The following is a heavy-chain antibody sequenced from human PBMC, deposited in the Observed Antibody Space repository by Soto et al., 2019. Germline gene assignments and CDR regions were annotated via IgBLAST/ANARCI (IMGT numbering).Heavy chain of an antibody. J-gene: IGHJ4*02. CDR3: AGLGPQYVFLHCYYFDY. CDR1: GGSISSYY. Sequence: SETLSLTCTVSGGSISSYYWSWIRQPPGKGLEWIGYIYYSGSTNYNPSLKSRVTISVDTSKNQFSLKLSSVTAADTAVYYCAGLGPQYVFLHCYYFDYWGQGTLVTVSS. V-gene: IGHV4-59*08. D-gene: IGHD3-16*01. CDR2: IYYSGST.